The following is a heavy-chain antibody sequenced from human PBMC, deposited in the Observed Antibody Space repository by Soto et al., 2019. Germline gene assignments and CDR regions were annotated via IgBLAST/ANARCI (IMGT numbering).Heavy chain of an antibody. CDR2: ISWNSGSI. V-gene: IGHV3-9*01. J-gene: IGHJ4*02. CDR3: AKDKSSSWTGGFGY. D-gene: IGHD6-13*01. Sequence: EVQLVESGGGLVQPGRSLRLSCAASGFTFDDYAMHWVRQAPGKGLEWVSGISWNSGSIGYADSVKGRFTISRDNAXNSLYLQMNSLRAEDTALYYCAKDKSSSWTGGFGYWGQGTLVTVSS. CDR1: GFTFDDYA.